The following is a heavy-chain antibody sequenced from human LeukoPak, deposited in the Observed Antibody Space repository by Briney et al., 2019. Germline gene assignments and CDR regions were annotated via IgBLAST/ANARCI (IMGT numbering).Heavy chain of an antibody. J-gene: IGHJ4*02. D-gene: IGHD1/OR15-1a*01. V-gene: IGHV4-34*01. Sequence: SETLSLTCAVYGGSFSGYYWSWIRQPPGKGLEWIGEINHSGSTNYNPSLKSRVTMSVDTSKNQFPLKLSSVTAADTAVYYCAREEHGKVDYWGQGTLVTVSS. CDR3: AREEHGKVDY. CDR2: INHSGST. CDR1: GGSFSGYY.